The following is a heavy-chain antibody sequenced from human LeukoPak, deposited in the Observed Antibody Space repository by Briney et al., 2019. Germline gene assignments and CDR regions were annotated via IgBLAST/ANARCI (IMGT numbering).Heavy chain of an antibody. J-gene: IGHJ4*02. CDR1: GGSISGDY. CDR2: ISYSATT. V-gene: IGHV4-59*01. CDR3: ATGHSSGWFDY. Sequence: PSETLSLTCTVPGGSISGDYWSWIRQPPGKGLEWIGYISYSATTNYNPSLKSRGSFSIDTSKNQFSLKLTSVSAADTAVYFCATGHSSGWFDYWGQGTLVSVSS. D-gene: IGHD6-19*01.